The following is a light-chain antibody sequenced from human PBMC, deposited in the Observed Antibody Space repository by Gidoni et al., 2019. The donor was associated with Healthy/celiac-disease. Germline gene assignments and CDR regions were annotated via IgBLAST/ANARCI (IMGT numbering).Light chain of an antibody. CDR1: QGVLYSSNNKSY. V-gene: IGKV4-1*01. J-gene: IGKJ4*01. CDR3: QQYYSTPLT. CDR2: WAS. Sequence: GMTQTPASLAVSLGERATINCKSSQGVLYSSNNKSYLAWYQQKPGQPPKLLIYWASTRESGVPDRFSGSGSGTDFTLTISSLQAEDVAVYYCQQYYSTPLTFGGGTKVEIK.